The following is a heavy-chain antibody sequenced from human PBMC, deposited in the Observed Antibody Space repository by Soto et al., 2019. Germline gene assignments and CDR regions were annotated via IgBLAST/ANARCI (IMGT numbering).Heavy chain of an antibody. CDR1: GLTFSSYS. Sequence: EVQLVESGGGSVQPGESLRLSCAASGLTFSSYSMNWVRQAPGKGLEWVSYISSRSWNIYYAATVKGRFTISRDNAKNSLYLQMVSLRDEDTAVYYCARGPSAAAPLSDWYFDLWGRGTLVTVSS. J-gene: IGHJ2*01. D-gene: IGHD2-2*01. CDR2: ISSRSWNI. V-gene: IGHV3-48*02. CDR3: ARGPSAAAPLSDWYFDL.